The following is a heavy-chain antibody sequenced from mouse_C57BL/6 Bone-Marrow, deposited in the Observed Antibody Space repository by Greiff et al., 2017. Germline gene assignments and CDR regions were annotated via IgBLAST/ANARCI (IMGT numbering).Heavy chain of an antibody. CDR1: GFTFSDYG. Sequence: DVKLVESGGGLVKPGGSLKLSCAASGFTFSDYGMHWVRQAPEKGLAWVAYISSGSSTIYYADTVKGRFTISRDNSKNTLFLQMTSLWSEDTAMYYCAITTVPYWYFDVWGTGTTVTVSS. CDR3: AITTVPYWYFDV. D-gene: IGHD1-1*01. V-gene: IGHV5-17*01. CDR2: ISSGSSTI. J-gene: IGHJ1*03.